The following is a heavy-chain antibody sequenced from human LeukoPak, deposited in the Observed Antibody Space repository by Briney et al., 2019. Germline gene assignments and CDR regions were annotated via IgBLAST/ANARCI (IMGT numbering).Heavy chain of an antibody. CDR2: IYSSGTT. Sequence: PSETLSLTCSVSGGFISSYYWSWIRQLAGKGLEWIGRIYSSGTTNYSPSLKSRVTMSVDTSKNQFSLRLSSVTAADTAVYFCTRDIVLPTAYWYFDLWGRGTLVTVSS. V-gene: IGHV4-4*07. D-gene: IGHD2-2*01. CDR3: TRDIVLPTAYWYFDL. CDR1: GGFISSYY. J-gene: IGHJ2*01.